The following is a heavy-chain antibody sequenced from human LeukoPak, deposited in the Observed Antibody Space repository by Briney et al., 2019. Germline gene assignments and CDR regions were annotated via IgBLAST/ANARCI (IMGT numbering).Heavy chain of an antibody. D-gene: IGHD3-10*01. CDR2: IWYDGSNK. Sequence: GGSLRLSCAASGFTFSSYGMHWVRQAPGKGLEWVAVIWYDGSNKYYADSVKGRFTISRDNSKNTLYLQMNSLRAEDTAVYYCVREGKLLWFGELLSDTSYYYYGMDVWGQGTTVTVSS. CDR1: GFTFSSYG. V-gene: IGHV3-33*01. CDR3: VREGKLLWFGELLSDTSYYYYGMDV. J-gene: IGHJ6*02.